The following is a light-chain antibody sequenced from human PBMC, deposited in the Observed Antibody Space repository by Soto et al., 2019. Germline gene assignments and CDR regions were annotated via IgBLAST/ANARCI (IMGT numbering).Light chain of an antibody. CDR3: QQRSNWLT. Sequence: EIVLTQSPATLSSSLGERATLSCRASQSVSSYFAWYQQKPGQAPRLLIYDTSNRATGIPARFRGSASGTDFTLTISSLEPEDFAVYYCQQRSNWLTFGGGTKVEIK. J-gene: IGKJ4*01. CDR2: DTS. CDR1: QSVSSY. V-gene: IGKV3-11*01.